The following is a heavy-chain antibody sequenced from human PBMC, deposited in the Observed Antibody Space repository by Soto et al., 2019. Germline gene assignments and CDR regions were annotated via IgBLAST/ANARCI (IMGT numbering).Heavy chain of an antibody. CDR2: ISDSGGLT. Sequence: GGSLRLSCAASGFAFSSHPMSWVRQAPERGLEWVSGISDSGGLTYNADAVKGRFTISRDNSKNTLYLQMNSLRAEDTALYYCARRAFGSSRSFDIWGQGTMVTVS. CDR3: ARRAFGSSRSFDI. V-gene: IGHV3-23*01. J-gene: IGHJ3*02. CDR1: GFAFSSHP. D-gene: IGHD6-6*01.